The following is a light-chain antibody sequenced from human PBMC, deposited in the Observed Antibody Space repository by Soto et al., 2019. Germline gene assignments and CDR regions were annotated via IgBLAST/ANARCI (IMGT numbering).Light chain of an antibody. CDR3: QQSYSSSTWT. Sequence: DIQLTQSPSSLSAFIGDRVTITCRASQSISTYLNWFQQKSGKAPNLLIYGASNLLSGVPSRFSGSASWTDFTLTIISLQPEDFATYYCQQSYSSSTWTFGQGTKVEIK. J-gene: IGKJ1*01. CDR1: QSISTY. V-gene: IGKV1-39*01. CDR2: GAS.